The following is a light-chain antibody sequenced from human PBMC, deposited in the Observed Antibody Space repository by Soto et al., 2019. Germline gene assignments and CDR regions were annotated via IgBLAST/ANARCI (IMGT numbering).Light chain of an antibody. Sequence: QPVLTQSPSASASLGASVKLTCTLSSGHSSYAIAWHQQQPEKGPRSLMKLNSDGSHSKGARIPDRFSGSSSGAERSLTLTSLQYEDEADYCCQPWGTGILVFGGGTKLTVL. CDR3: QPWGTGILV. CDR1: SGHSSYA. V-gene: IGLV4-69*01. CDR2: LNSDGSH. J-gene: IGLJ2*01.